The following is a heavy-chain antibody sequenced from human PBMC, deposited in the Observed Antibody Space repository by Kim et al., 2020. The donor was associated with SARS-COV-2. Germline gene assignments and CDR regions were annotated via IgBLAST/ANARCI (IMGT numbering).Heavy chain of an antibody. CDR3: ARAPTLLRYFDY. D-gene: IGHD3-9*01. J-gene: IGHJ4*02. Sequence: YYNPSLKSRVTISVDTSKNQFSLRLTSVTAADTALYYCARAPTLLRYFDYWGQGTLVTVSS. V-gene: IGHV4-30-2*04.